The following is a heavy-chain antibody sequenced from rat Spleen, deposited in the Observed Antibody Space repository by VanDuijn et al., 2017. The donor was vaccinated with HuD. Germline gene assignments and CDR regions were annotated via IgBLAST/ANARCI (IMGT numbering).Heavy chain of an antibody. J-gene: IGHJ2*01. CDR2: ISYDGDTT. CDR3: ARQATTVPSYFDY. V-gene: IGHV5-25*01. Sequence: EVQLVESGGGLVQPGRSMKLSCAASGFTFSNYGLAWVRQAPKKGLEWVAYISYDGDTTYYRDSVKGRFTISRDNAKSTLYLQVDSLRSEDTTIYYCARQATTVPSYFDYWGRGVMVTVSS. D-gene: IGHD1-1*01. CDR1: GFTFSNYG.